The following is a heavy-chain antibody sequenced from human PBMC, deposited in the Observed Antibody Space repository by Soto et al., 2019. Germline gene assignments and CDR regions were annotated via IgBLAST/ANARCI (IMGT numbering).Heavy chain of an antibody. CDR3: ARSIAAAVEFDY. Sequence: ASVKVSCKASGYTFTSYGVSWVRQAPGQGLEWMGWISAYNGNTNYAQKLQGRVTMTTDTSTSTAYMELRSLRSDDTAVYYCARSIAAAVEFDYRGQGTLVTVSS. V-gene: IGHV1-18*01. CDR2: ISAYNGNT. J-gene: IGHJ4*02. D-gene: IGHD6-13*01. CDR1: GYTFTSYG.